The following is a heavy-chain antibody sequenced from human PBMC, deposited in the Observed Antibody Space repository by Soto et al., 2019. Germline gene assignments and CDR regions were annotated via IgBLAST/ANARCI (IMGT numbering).Heavy chain of an antibody. V-gene: IGHV6-1*01. J-gene: IGHJ6*02. CDR3: ARGGPVRGYAHDYYGMDV. CDR2: TYYRSKWYN. D-gene: IGHD5-12*01. Sequence: SQTLSLTCAISGDSVSSNSAAWNWIRQSPSRGLEWLGRTYYRSKWYNDYAVSVKSRITINPDTSKNQFSLQLNSVTPEDTAVYYCARGGPVRGYAHDYYGMDVWGQGTTVTVSS. CDR1: GDSVSSNSAA.